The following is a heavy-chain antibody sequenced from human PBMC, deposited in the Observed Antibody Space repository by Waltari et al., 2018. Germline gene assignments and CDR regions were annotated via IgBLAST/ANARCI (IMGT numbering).Heavy chain of an antibody. Sequence: QVHLVQSGAELRKPGASVTVSCMTPAYTFSPYAITWVRQAPVQGLAWMGWSSAYNGNKKYAQKVQERIMLTTDTSTSTAYLELGSLTSDDTAVYYCARDSGDYSWSYWGQGTLVTVSS. D-gene: IGHD4-4*01. CDR1: AYTFSPYA. V-gene: IGHV1-18*01. CDR2: SSAYNGNK. CDR3: ARDSGDYSWSY. J-gene: IGHJ4*02.